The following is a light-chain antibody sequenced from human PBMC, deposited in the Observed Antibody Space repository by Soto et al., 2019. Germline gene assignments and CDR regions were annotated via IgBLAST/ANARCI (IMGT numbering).Light chain of an antibody. CDR3: QQYNTYSSLT. CDR2: DAS. CDR1: QSISSW. V-gene: IGKV1-5*01. J-gene: IGKJ4*01. Sequence: DIQMTQSPSALSASVGDRVTITCRASQSISSWLAWYQQKLGRAPRLLIYDASSLESGVPSRFSGSGYGTEFTLTISSLQPDDFATYYCQQYNTYSSLTFGGGTTVDIK.